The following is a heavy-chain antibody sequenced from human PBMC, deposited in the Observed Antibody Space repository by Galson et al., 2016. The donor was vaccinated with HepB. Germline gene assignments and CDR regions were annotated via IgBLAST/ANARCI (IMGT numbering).Heavy chain of an antibody. D-gene: IGHD5-24*01. CDR2: IKQDGGEQ. CDR1: GFTFSDYW. V-gene: IGHV3-7*01. CDR3: ARIRRDGTYSWFDA. Sequence: SLRLSCAASGFTFSDYWMTWVRQAPGKGLEWVANIKQDGGEQYFVDSVRGRFTISRDNAKNSLYLQMNNLRAEDTAVYYCARIRRDGTYSWFDAWGQGTLVTVSS. J-gene: IGHJ5*02.